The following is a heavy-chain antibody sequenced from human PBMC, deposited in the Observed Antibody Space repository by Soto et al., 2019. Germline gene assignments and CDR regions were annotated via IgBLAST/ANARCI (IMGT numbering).Heavy chain of an antibody. CDR1: GFTFSNAW. V-gene: IGHV3-15*05. Sequence: EVHLVESGGGLVKPGGSLRLSCAASGFTFSNAWMSWVRQAPGKGLEWVGRIKSKTDGGATDYAAPVKGRFTMSRDDSTTTLFLQMISLKTEDTAVYYCTTATYDFWTGTYYFDYWGQGALVTVSA. CDR3: TTATYDFWTGTYYFDY. CDR2: IKSKTDGGAT. D-gene: IGHD3-3*01. J-gene: IGHJ4*01.